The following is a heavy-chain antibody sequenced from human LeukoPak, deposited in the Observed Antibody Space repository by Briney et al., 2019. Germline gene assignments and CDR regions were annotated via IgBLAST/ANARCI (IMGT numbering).Heavy chain of an antibody. V-gene: IGHV3-11*01. CDR3: ARGGWSRGWFDP. D-gene: IGHD3-22*01. Sequence: GGSLRLSCAASGFKFRDYYMSWIRQAPGKGLDWISYISMSGSGIQYSDSVKGRFTTSRDNVKNSLHLQMDSLRVDDTAVYYCARGGWSRGWFDPWGQGALVSVSS. J-gene: IGHJ5*02. CDR1: GFKFRDYY. CDR2: ISMSGSGI.